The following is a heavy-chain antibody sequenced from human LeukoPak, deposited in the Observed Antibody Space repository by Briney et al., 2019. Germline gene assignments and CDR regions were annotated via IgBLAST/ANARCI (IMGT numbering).Heavy chain of an antibody. CDR3: AREYGDHALDFDY. Sequence: GGSLRLSCAASGFTFSDYYMSWIRQAPGKGLEWVSYISSSGSTIYYADPVKGRFTISRDNAKNSLYLQMNSLRAEDTAVYYCAREYGDHALDFDYWGQGTLVTVSS. V-gene: IGHV3-11*01. D-gene: IGHD4-17*01. CDR1: GFTFSDYY. J-gene: IGHJ4*02. CDR2: ISSSGSTI.